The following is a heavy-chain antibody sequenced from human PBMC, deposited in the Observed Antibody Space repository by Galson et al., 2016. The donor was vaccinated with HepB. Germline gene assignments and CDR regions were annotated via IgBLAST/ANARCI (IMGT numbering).Heavy chain of an antibody. D-gene: IGHD1/OR15-1a*01. CDR1: GASISDSNW. Sequence: SETLSLTCDVSGASISDSNWWTWVRQVPGKGLEWIGEIYHTGTSNNNPFLNSRFTLSVDKSRNQFSLNVTSVTAADTAMYYCARGTLGTTATMAFDYWGQGSLVTVSS. CDR3: ARGTLGTTATMAFDY. CDR2: IYHTGTS. J-gene: IGHJ4*02. V-gene: IGHV4-4*02.